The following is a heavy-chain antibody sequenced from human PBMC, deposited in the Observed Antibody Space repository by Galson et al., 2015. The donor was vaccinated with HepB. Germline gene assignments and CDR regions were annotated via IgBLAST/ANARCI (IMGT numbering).Heavy chain of an antibody. Sequence: SLRLSCAASRFTFSSYWMSWVRQAPGKGLEWVANIKQDGSEKYYVDSVKGRFTISRDNAKNSLYLQMNSLRAEDTAVYYCARGIQLWWFDYWGQGTLVTVSS. V-gene: IGHV3-7*03. CDR1: RFTFSSYW. CDR3: ARGIQLWWFDY. J-gene: IGHJ4*02. D-gene: IGHD5-18*01. CDR2: IKQDGSEK.